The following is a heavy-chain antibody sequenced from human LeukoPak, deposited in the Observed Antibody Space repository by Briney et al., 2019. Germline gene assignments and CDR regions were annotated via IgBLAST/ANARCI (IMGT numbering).Heavy chain of an antibody. V-gene: IGHV3-48*02. Sequence: GGSLRLSCVASGFTFSTYSINWIRPAPGKGLTWISYITRDSSAMSSADSVKGRFTITRDNAKNSLYLHMNSLSDEDTAMYFCVRDLLCAFDIWGQGTMVTVSS. CDR1: GFTFSTYS. CDR3: VRDLLCAFDI. D-gene: IGHD2-21*01. J-gene: IGHJ3*02. CDR2: ITRDSSAM.